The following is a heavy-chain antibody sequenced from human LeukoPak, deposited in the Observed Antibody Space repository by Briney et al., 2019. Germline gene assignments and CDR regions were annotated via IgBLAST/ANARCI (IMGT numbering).Heavy chain of an antibody. D-gene: IGHD6-19*01. Sequence: GGSLRLSCAGSGFSFSDYAMHWVRQAPGKGLEYVSGISNRGDRTYYATSVKGRFTISRDNSKGTLYLQMGSLGDEDMAVYYCARDPYSSGWWDNWGQGTLVTVSS. CDR3: ARDPYSSGWWDN. J-gene: IGHJ4*02. V-gene: IGHV3-64*01. CDR2: ISNRGDRT. CDR1: GFSFSDYA.